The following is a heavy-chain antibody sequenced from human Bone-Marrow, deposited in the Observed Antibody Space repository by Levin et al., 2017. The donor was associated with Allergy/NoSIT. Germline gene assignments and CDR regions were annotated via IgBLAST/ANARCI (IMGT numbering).Heavy chain of an antibody. CDR2: VWSDGSNK. J-gene: IGHJ6*02. CDR3: ARVGYSNYGPYYYGMDV. D-gene: IGHD6-13*01. V-gene: IGHV3-33*01. Sequence: GGSLRLSCAASGFTFSSYGMHWVRQAPGKGLEWVAVVWSDGSNKYYADSVKGRFTISRDNSKNTYLQMNSLRAEDTAVYYCARVGYSNYGPYYYGMDVWGQGTTVTVSS. CDR1: GFTFSSYG.